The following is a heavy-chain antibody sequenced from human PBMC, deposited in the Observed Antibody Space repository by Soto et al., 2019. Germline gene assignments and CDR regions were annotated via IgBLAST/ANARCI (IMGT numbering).Heavy chain of an antibody. J-gene: IGHJ4*02. CDR1: GFTFSTYG. Sequence: EVHLLESGGGLVQPGGSLRLSCAASGFTFSTYGMNWVRQAPGKGLEWVSAINPSGGSTYYADSVKGQFTISRDNSKNTLYLQMNSLTAEDTAIYYCAKDLTGYSSSSCDWWGQGTLVTVSS. CDR2: INPSGGST. CDR3: AKDLTGYSSSSCDW. V-gene: IGHV3-23*01. D-gene: IGHD6-13*01.